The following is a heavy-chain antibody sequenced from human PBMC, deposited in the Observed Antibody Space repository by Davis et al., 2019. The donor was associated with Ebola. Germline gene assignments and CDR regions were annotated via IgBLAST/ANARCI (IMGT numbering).Heavy chain of an antibody. V-gene: IGHV3-23*01. Sequence: PGGSLRLSCAASGFTFSSYWMSWVRQAPGKGLEWVSAISGSGGSTYYADSVKGRFTISRDNSKNTLYLQMNSLRAEDTAVYYCAKVRSGSYWFDPWGQGTLVTVSS. CDR3: AKVRSGSYWFDP. D-gene: IGHD1-26*01. CDR1: GFTFSSYW. J-gene: IGHJ5*02. CDR2: ISGSGGST.